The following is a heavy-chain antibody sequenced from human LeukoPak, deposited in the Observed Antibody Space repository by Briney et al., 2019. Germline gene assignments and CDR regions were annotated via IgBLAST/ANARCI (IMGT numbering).Heavy chain of an antibody. D-gene: IGHD2-15*01. V-gene: IGHV4-61*02. CDR3: ARDSCSGGSCYSSWFDP. J-gene: IGHJ5*02. CDR2: IYTSGST. CDR1: GGSISSGSYY. Sequence: SQTLSLTCTVSGGSISSGSYYWSWIRQPAGKGLGWIGRIYTSGSTNYNPSLKSRVTISVDTSKNQFSLKLSSVTAADTAVYYCARDSCSGGSCYSSWFDPWGQGTLVTVSS.